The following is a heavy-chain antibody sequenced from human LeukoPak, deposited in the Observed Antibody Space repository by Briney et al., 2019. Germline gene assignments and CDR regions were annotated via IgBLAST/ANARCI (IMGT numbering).Heavy chain of an antibody. CDR1: GYTFTSYD. CDR2: MNPNNGNT. D-gene: IGHD6-13*01. CDR3: ARLASSSWPLYYYYGMDV. J-gene: IGHJ6*02. V-gene: IGHV1-8*01. Sequence: ASVKVSCKASGYTFTSYDINWVRQATGQLLEWMGWMNPNNGNTGYAQKFQGRVTMTRSTSISTASLELSSLRSEDTAVYYCARLASSSWPLYYYYGMDVWGQGTTVTVSS.